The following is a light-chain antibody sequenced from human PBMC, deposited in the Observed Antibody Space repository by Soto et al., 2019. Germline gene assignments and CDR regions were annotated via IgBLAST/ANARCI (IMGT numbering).Light chain of an antibody. CDR1: SSNIGYNY. V-gene: IGLV1-47*01. CDR2: RND. Sequence: QSVLTQPPSASGTPGQRGTISCSGTSSNIGYNYVYWYQQLPGTAPKLLSYRNDQRPSGVPDRFSGSKSGTSASLAISGRRSEDEADYYCAAWDDSLSGWVFGGGTQLTVL. CDR3: AAWDDSLSGWV. J-gene: IGLJ3*02.